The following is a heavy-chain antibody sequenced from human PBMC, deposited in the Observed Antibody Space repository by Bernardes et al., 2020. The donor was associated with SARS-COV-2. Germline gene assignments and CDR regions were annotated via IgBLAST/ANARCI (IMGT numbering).Heavy chain of an antibody. CDR3: AKDERFPDDVFDV. Sequence: GGSLRLSCAASGFTFGSYALSWVRQAPGKGLEWVAAISASGDGAWYADSVMGRFTISRDNLQNTLYLEMNILRVEDTALYYCAKDERFPDDVFDVWGQGTMVTVSA. V-gene: IGHV3-23*01. D-gene: IGHD1-1*01. J-gene: IGHJ3*01. CDR1: GFTFGSYA. CDR2: ISASGDGA.